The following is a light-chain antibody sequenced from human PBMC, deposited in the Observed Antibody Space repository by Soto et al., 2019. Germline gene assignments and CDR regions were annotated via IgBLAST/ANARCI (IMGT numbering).Light chain of an antibody. V-gene: IGKV1-8*01. J-gene: IGKJ1*01. CDR1: QSISKY. Sequence: AIRMTQSPSSLSASTGDRVTITCRASQSISKYLAWYQQSAGTAPKLLIYDVYTLHSGVPSRFSGSGSGTDFTLTISFLQSEDVATYYCQDYHSYPWSCGQATKVEIK. CDR2: DVY. CDR3: QDYHSYPWS.